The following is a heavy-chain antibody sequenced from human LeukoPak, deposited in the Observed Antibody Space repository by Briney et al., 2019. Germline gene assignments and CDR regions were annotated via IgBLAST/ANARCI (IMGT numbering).Heavy chain of an antibody. V-gene: IGHV1-3*01. CDR3: ARETPQRSGYSYSH. J-gene: IGHJ4*02. CDR2: INAGNGNT. Sequence: ASVKVSCKASGYTFTNYAIHWVRQAPGQRLEWMGWINAGNGNTQYSQKFQGRVTITRDTSANTAYMELSSLRSEDTAVYYCARETPQRSGYSYSHWGQGTLVTVSS. D-gene: IGHD5-18*01. CDR1: GYTFTNYA.